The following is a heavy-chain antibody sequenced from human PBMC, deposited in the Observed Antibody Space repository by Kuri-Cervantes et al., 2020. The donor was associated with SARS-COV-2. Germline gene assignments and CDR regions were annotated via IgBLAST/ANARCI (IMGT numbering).Heavy chain of an antibody. J-gene: IGHJ4*02. CDR1: GGSISSSSYY. CDR2: IYYSGST. Sequence: GSLRLSCTVSGGSISSSSYYWDWIRQPPGKGLEWIGSIYYSGSTYYNPSLKSRVTISVDTSKNQFSLKLSSVTAADTAVYYCARLQITMVRGVDDYWGQGTLVTVSS. CDR3: ARLQITMVRGVDDY. V-gene: IGHV4-39*07. D-gene: IGHD3-10*01.